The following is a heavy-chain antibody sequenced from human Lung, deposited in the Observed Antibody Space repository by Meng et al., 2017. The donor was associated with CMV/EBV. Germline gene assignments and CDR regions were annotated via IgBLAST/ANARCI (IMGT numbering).Heavy chain of an antibody. CDR1: GFTFSSYS. CDR2: ISGSSTVT. J-gene: IGHJ4*02. Sequence: GEXXKISCAASGFTFSSYSMSWIRQAPGKGLQWVSSISGSSTVTYYADSVKDRFTISRDNSNNTLHLQMNSLRADDTAVYYCVKGWQQLGDSWGQGTLVTVSS. V-gene: IGHV3-23*01. CDR3: VKGWQQLGDS. D-gene: IGHD4-23*01.